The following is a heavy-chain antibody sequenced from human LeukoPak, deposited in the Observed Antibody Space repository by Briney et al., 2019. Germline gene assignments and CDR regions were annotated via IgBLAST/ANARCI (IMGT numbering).Heavy chain of an antibody. CDR2: ISGSGGST. D-gene: IGHD6-13*01. V-gene: IGHV3-23*01. CDR1: GFTXSSYA. CDR3: IKGSIAAAGTGYFQH. J-gene: IGHJ1*01. Sequence: LRLSCAASGFTXSSYAMSWVRQAPGKGLEWVSTISGSGGSTHYADSVKGRFTISRDNSKNTLYLQMSSLRAEDTAVYYCIKGSIAAAGTGYFQHWGQGTLVIVSS.